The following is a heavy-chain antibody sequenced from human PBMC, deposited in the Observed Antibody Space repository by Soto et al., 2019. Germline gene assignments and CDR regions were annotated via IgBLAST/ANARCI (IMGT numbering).Heavy chain of an antibody. Sequence: SETLSLTCAVSGGSISSSNWWSWVRQPPGKGLEWIGEIYHSGSTSYNPSLKSRVTISVDKSKNQFSLKLSSVTAADTAVYYCAGLYYYYGMDVWGQGTTVTVSS. J-gene: IGHJ6*02. CDR3: AGLYYYYGMDV. CDR2: IYHSGST. V-gene: IGHV4-4*02. CDR1: GGSISSSNW.